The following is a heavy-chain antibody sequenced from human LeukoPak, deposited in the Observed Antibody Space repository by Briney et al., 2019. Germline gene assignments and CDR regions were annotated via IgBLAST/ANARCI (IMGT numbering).Heavy chain of an antibody. CDR1: GFTFSSYG. D-gene: IGHD3-22*01. J-gene: IGHJ4*02. CDR2: ISYDVGKK. Sequence: GGSLRLSCAASGFTFSSYGMHWVRRAPGKGLEWVAVISYDVGKKYYADSVKGRFTISRDNSKNTLYLQMNSLRAEDTAVYYCAKDDYYDTSGYRDWGQGTLVTVSS. V-gene: IGHV3-30*18. CDR3: AKDDYYDTSGYRD.